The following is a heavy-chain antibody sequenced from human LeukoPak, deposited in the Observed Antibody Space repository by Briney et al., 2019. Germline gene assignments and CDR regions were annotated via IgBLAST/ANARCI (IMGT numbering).Heavy chain of an antibody. J-gene: IGHJ4*02. CDR3: ARDSYYYDSSGYYPDAY. CDR1: GYTFTSYG. Sequence: ASVKVSCKASGYTFTSYGISWVRQAPGQGLEWMGWISAYNGNTNYAQKLQGRVTMTTDTSTSIAYMELRSLRSDDTAVYYCARDSYYYDSSGYYPDAYWGQGTLVTVSS. CDR2: ISAYNGNT. D-gene: IGHD3-22*01. V-gene: IGHV1-18*01.